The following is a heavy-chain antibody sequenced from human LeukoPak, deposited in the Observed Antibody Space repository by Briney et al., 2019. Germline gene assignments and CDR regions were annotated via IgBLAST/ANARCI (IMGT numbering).Heavy chain of an antibody. J-gene: IGHJ5*02. CDR2: INPNSGGT. Sequence: ASVKVSCKASGYTFTGSYMHWVRQAPGQGLEWMGWINPNSGGTNYAQKFQGRVTMTRDTSISTAYMELSRLRSDDTAVYYCATPSGYSSSWYWFDPWGQGTLVTVSS. D-gene: IGHD6-13*01. CDR1: GYTFTGSY. CDR3: ATPSGYSSSWYWFDP. V-gene: IGHV1-2*02.